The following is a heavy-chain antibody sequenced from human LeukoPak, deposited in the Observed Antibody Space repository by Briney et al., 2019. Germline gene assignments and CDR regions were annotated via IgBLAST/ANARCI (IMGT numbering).Heavy chain of an antibody. CDR2: INWNGGST. CDR3: ARDWEGASGMYV. D-gene: IGHD1-26*01. Sequence: GGSLRLSCAASGFTFDDYGMSWVRQAPGKGLEWVSGINWNGGSTRYADSVKGRFTISRDNAKNSLYLQMNSLRAEDTALYYCARDWEGASGMYVWGQGTTVTVSS. J-gene: IGHJ6*02. CDR1: GFTFDDYG. V-gene: IGHV3-20*04.